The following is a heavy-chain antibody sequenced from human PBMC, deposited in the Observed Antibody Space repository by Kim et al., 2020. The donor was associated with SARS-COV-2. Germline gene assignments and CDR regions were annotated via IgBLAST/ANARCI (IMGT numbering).Heavy chain of an antibody. D-gene: IGHD3-22*01. V-gene: IGHV4-59*08. CDR2: IYYSGST. CDR1: GGSISSYY. CDR3: ARVVIPYNWFDP. Sequence: SETLSLTCTVSGGSISSYYWSWIRQPPGKGLEWIGYIYYSGSTNYNPSLKSRVTISVDTSKNQFSLKLSSVTAADTAVYYCARVVIPYNWFDPWGQGTLVTVSS. J-gene: IGHJ5*02.